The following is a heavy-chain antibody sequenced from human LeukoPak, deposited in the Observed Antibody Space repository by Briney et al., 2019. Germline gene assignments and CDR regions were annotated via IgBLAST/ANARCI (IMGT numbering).Heavy chain of an antibody. V-gene: IGHV4-31*03. D-gene: IGHD3-22*01. Sequence: SETLSLTCTVSGGSISSGGYYWSWIRQHPGKGLEWIGYIYYSGSTYYNPSLKSRVTISVDTSKNQFSLKLSSVTAADTAVYYCAVWYYYDSSGYYTRFDYWGQGTLVTVSS. CDR1: GGSISSGGYY. CDR3: AVWYYYDSSGYYTRFDY. CDR2: IYYSGST. J-gene: IGHJ4*02.